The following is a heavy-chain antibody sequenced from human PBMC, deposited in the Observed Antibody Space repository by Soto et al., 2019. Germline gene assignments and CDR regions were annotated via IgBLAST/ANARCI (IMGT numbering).Heavy chain of an antibody. CDR1: GGTFSSYT. CDR2: IIPILGIA. V-gene: IGHV1-69*02. Sequence: ASVKVSCKASGGTFSSYTISWVRQAPGQGLEWMGRIIPILGIANYAQKFQGRVTITADKSTSTAYMELSSLRSEDTAVYYCARVRYSYGYYYGMDVWGQGTTVTV. J-gene: IGHJ6*02. CDR3: ARVRYSYGYYYGMDV. D-gene: IGHD5-18*01.